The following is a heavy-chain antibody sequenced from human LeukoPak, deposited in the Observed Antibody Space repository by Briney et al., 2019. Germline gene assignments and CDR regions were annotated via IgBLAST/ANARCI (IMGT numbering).Heavy chain of an antibody. J-gene: IGHJ4*02. CDR3: AKLPAYYDFWSGYPSYYFDY. D-gene: IGHD3-3*01. CDR2: ISGSGGST. CDR1: GFTFSSYA. V-gene: IGHV3-23*01. Sequence: PGGSLRLSCAASGFTFSSYAMSWVRQAPGKGLEWVSAISGSGGSTYYADSVKGRFTISRDNSKNTLYLQMNSLRAEDTAVYYCAKLPAYYDFWSGYPSYYFDYWGQGTLVTVSS.